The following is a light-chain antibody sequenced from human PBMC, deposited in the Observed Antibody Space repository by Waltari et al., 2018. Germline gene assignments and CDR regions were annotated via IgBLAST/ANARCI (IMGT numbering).Light chain of an antibody. J-gene: IGLJ2*01. CDR3: QTWDTGVV. V-gene: IGLV4-69*01. CDR2: LSSDGSH. CDR1: SGHRSYA. Sequence: QLVLTQPPSASASLGASVRLTCTLTSGHRSYAIAWHQQRPEKGPRYLMRLSSDGSHTKGDGIPDRFSGSSSGAERYLIISSLQSEDEADYYCQTWDTGVVFGGGTKLTVL.